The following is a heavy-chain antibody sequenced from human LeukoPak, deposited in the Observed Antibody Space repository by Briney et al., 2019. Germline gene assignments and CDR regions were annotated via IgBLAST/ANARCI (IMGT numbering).Heavy chain of an antibody. J-gene: IGHJ4*02. Sequence: ASVKVSCKASGYTFNDYYIHWVRQAPGQGLEWMGWINPNSGGTKYAQKFQGRVTMTSDTSISTPYMELSRLTSDDTAVYYCARGRGARYYDSSGLYYFDYWGQGTLVTVSS. CDR3: ARGRGARYYDSSGLYYFDY. CDR2: INPNSGGT. D-gene: IGHD3-22*01. CDR1: GYTFNDYY. V-gene: IGHV1-2*02.